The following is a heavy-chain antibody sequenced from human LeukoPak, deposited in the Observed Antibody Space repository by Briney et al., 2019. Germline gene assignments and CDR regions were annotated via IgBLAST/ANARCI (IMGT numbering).Heavy chain of an antibody. CDR3: AKYSSGYYYGLN. CDR1: GGSITINGYY. J-gene: IGHJ4*02. V-gene: IGHV4-31*03. CDR2: IFHNGKA. D-gene: IGHD3-22*01. Sequence: SETLSLTCTVSGGSITINGYYWTWIRRHPGKGLEWIGYIFHNGKAYYNPSLKSRATISVDTSKNQFSLSLRSVTAADTGFYYCAKYSSGYYYGLNRGQGALVTVAS.